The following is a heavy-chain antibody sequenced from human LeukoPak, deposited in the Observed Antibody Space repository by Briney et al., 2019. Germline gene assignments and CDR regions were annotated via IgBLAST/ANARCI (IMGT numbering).Heavy chain of an antibody. D-gene: IGHD5-24*01. Sequence: ASVKVSCKASGYTFTSYYMHWVRQAPGQGLEWMGIINPSGGSTSYAQKFQGRVTMTRDMSTSTVYMELSSLRSEDTAVYYCAREGGGDGYKTDAFDIWGQGTMVTVSS. V-gene: IGHV1-46*01. CDR3: AREGGGDGYKTDAFDI. CDR2: INPSGGST. J-gene: IGHJ3*02. CDR1: GYTFTSYY.